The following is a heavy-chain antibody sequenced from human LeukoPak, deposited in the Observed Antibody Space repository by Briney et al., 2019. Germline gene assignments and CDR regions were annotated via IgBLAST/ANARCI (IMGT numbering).Heavy chain of an antibody. CDR3: ARESIKYCSDSNCST. J-gene: IGHJ4*02. Sequence: SQTLSLTCTVSGDSIVSTVYSWSWIRQHPGQGLEWIGYIYYSGSAYYNPSLKSRLTLSVDTSRNQFSLKLSSVTAADTAVYYCARESIKYCSDSNCSTWGQGTLVTVSS. D-gene: IGHD2-2*01. CDR1: GDSIVSTVYS. V-gene: IGHV4-31*03. CDR2: IYYSGSA.